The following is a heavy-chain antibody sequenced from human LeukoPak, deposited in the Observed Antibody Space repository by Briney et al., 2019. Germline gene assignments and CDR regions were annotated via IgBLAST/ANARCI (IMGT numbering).Heavy chain of an antibody. J-gene: IGHJ4*02. CDR2: IGTAGDT. D-gene: IGHD5-18*01. CDR1: GFTFSSYD. V-gene: IGHV3-13*01. Sequence: PGGSLRLSCAASGFTFSSYDMHWVRQATGKGLEWVSAIGTAGDTYYPGSVKGRFTISRENAKNSLYLQMNSLRAGDTAVYYCARSPNTRYSYGPFFDYWGQGTLVTVSS. CDR3: ARSPNTRYSYGPFFDY.